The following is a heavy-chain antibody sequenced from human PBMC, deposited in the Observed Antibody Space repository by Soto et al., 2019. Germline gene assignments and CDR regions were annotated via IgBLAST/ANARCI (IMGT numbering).Heavy chain of an antibody. J-gene: IGHJ5*02. CDR2: IYYSGST. Sequence: PSETLSLTCTVSGGSISSGDYYWSWIRQPPGKGLEWIGYIYYSGSTYYNPSLKSRVTISVDTSKNQFSLKLSSVTAADTAVYYCARADIVVVPAASPWFDPWRQGTLVTAPQ. D-gene: IGHD2-2*01. V-gene: IGHV4-30-4*01. CDR3: ARADIVVVPAASPWFDP. CDR1: GGSISSGDYY.